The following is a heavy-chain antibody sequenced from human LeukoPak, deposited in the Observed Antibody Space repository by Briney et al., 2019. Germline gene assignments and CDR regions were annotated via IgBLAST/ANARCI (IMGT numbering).Heavy chain of an antibody. V-gene: IGHV4-39*02. CDR2: IYYSGST. D-gene: IGHD3-10*01. CDR1: GGSISSSSYY. Sequence: SETLSLTCTVSGGSISSSSYYWGWIRQPPGKGLEWIGSIYYSGSTYYNPSLKSRVTISVDTSKNQFSLKLSSVTAADTAVYYCARDRGAGPYYYYMDVWGKGTTVTVSS. CDR3: ARDRGAGPYYYYMDV. J-gene: IGHJ6*03.